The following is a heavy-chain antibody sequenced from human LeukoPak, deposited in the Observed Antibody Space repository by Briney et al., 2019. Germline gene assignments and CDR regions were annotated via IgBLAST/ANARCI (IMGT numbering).Heavy chain of an antibody. V-gene: IGHV1-18*01. CDR1: GYTFTSYG. CDR3: ARVIPVTTYYYGSGSSNWFDP. Sequence: ASVTVSCKASGYTFTSYGISWVRQAPGQGLEWMGWISAYNGNTNYAQKLQGRVTMTTDTSTSTAYMELRSLRSDDTAVYYCARVIPVTTYYYGSGSSNWFDPWGQGTLVTVSS. J-gene: IGHJ5*02. D-gene: IGHD3-10*01. CDR2: ISAYNGNT.